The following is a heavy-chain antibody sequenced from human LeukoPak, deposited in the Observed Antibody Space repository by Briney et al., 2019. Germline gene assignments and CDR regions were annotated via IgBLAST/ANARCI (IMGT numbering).Heavy chain of an antibody. CDR1: GGSFSGYY. D-gene: IGHD3-10*01. CDR3: ARGGLLWFREYKWFDP. J-gene: IGHJ5*02. CDR2: INHSGST. V-gene: IGHV4-34*01. Sequence: PSETLSLTCAVYGGSFSGYYWSWIRQPPGKGLEWIGEINHSGSTNYNPSLKSRVTISVDTSKSQFSLKLSSVTAADTAVYYCARGGLLWFREYKWFDPWGQGTLVTVSS.